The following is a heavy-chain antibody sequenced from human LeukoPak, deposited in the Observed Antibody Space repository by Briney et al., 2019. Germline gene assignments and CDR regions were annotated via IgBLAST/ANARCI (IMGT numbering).Heavy chain of an antibody. D-gene: IGHD5-24*01. CDR2: IWYDGSNK. CDR3: AREDENYDAFDI. V-gene: IGHV3-33*01. CDR1: GFTFSSYG. Sequence: PGGSLRLSCAASGFTFSSYGMHWVRQAPGKGLEWVAVIWYDGSNKYYADSVKGRFTISRDNSKNTLYLQMNSLGAEDTAVYYCAREDENYDAFDIWGQGTMVTVSS. J-gene: IGHJ3*02.